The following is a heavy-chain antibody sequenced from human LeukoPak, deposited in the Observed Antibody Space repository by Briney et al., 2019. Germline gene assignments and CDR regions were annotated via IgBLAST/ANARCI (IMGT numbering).Heavy chain of an antibody. CDR2: IGTAGAT. CDR3: ARGVGGWFDP. Sequence: GGSLRLSCAASGFTFSSYDMHWVRQATGKGLEWVSAIGTAGATYYPGSVKGRFTISRENAKNSLYLQMNSLRAGDTAVYYCARGVGGWFDPWGQGTLVTVSS. CDR1: GFTFSSYD. J-gene: IGHJ5*02. V-gene: IGHV3-13*01.